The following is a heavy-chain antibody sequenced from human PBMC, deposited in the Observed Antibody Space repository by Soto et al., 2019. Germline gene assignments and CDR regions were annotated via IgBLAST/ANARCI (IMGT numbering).Heavy chain of an antibody. V-gene: IGHV4-31*03. Sequence: QVQLQESGPGLVKPSQTLSLTCTVSGGSISSGGYYWSWIRQHPGKGLEGIGYIYYSGSTYYNPSLKSRVTISVDTSKNQFSLKLSSVTAADTAVYYCARDERAYYGSGRKDAFDIWGQGTMVTVSS. J-gene: IGHJ3*02. CDR2: IYYSGST. D-gene: IGHD3-10*01. CDR3: ARDERAYYGSGRKDAFDI. CDR1: GGSISSGGYY.